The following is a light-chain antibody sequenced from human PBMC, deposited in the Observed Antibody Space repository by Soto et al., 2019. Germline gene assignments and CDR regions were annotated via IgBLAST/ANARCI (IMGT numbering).Light chain of an antibody. V-gene: IGKV3-15*01. CDR1: QSISSN. J-gene: IGKJ1*01. CDR3: QHYHNWPRT. Sequence: EIVMTQSPATLSVSPGERATLSCRASQSISSNLAWYQQKPGQAPRLLIYDASTRATGIPARFSGSGSGTEFTLTISSLQSEDFAVYYCQHYHNWPRTFGQGTEVEIK. CDR2: DAS.